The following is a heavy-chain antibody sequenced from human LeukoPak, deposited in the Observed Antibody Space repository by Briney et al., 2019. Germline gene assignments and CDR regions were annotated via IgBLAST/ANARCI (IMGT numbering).Heavy chain of an antibody. CDR1: GFTFSGYS. J-gene: IGHJ6*02. V-gene: IGHV3-21*04. D-gene: IGHD6-6*01. CDR3: ARDPGRQSTSGYYGRDV. Sequence: GGSLRLSRAASGFTFSGYSMNWVRQAPGKGLERVSAISSSGSYTYYTDSVKGRFTISRDNAKNSLCLQMNSLRDEDTALYCCARDPGRQSTSGYYGRDVWGQGTTVTVSS. CDR2: ISSSGSYT.